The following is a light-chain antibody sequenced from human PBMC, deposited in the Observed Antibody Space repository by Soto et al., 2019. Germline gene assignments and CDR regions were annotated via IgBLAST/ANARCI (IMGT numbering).Light chain of an antibody. V-gene: IGLV4-69*01. CDR1: SGHSTYA. CDR2: LNSDGSH. CDR3: QTWVTGPPWV. J-gene: IGLJ3*02. Sequence: QSVLTQSPSASASLGASVKLTCTLSSGHSTYAIAWHQQQPEKGPRYLMKLNSDGSHSKGDGIPDRFSGSSSGAERYLRISSLQSEDEADYYCQTWVTGPPWVFGGGTQLTVL.